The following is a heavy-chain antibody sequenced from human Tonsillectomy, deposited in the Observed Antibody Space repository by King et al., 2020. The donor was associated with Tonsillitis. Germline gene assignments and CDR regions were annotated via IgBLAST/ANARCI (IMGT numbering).Heavy chain of an antibody. CDR3: ARSHDNSAHWSY. Sequence: QLQESGPGLVKPSETLSLTCTVSGGSISLYYWSWIRQPPGKGLEWIGNIYYSGSTKYNPSLKSRVSISVDTSKNQFSLKLMSVTAADAAVYYCARSHDNSAHWSYWGRGTLVTVSS. D-gene: IGHD4/OR15-4a*01. V-gene: IGHV4-59*08. CDR1: GGSISLYY. J-gene: IGHJ4*02. CDR2: IYYSGST.